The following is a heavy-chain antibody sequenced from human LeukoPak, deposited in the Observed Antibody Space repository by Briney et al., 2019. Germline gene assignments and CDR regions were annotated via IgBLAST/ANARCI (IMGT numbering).Heavy chain of an antibody. J-gene: IGHJ6*03. CDR3: ARVGYSSSWYLGYMDV. Sequence: ASVKVSCKASGYTFTGYYIHWLRQAPGQGLEWMGWINHNSGGTNYAQKFKGRVTMTREPSISTAYMELSRLRSDDTAVYYCARVGYSSSWYLGYMDVWGKGTTVTISS. CDR1: GYTFTGYY. V-gene: IGHV1-2*02. CDR2: INHNSGGT. D-gene: IGHD6-13*01.